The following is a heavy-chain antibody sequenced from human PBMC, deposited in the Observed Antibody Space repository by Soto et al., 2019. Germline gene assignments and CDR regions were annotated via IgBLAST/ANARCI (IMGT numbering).Heavy chain of an antibody. Sequence: SETLSLTCTVSGDSVSSGGYYWSWIRQPPGKGLEWIGYIYSSRSANYNPSLKSRVTISRDTSKNQISLKVASVTAADTAGYYCARGFSSVSMDAWGQGTTVTVSS. CDR2: IYSSRSA. V-gene: IGHV4-61*08. D-gene: IGHD6-19*01. CDR1: GDSVSSGGYY. CDR3: ARGFSSVSMDA. J-gene: IGHJ6*02.